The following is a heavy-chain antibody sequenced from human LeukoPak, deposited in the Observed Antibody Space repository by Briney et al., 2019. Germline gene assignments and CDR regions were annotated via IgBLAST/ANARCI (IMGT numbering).Heavy chain of an antibody. CDR1: GGSISSYY. Sequence: SSETLSLTCTVSGGSISSYYWSWIRQPPGKGLEWIRYIYTSGSTNYNPSLKSRVTISVDTSKNQFSLKLSSVTAADTAVYYCARRGRSSGWSNGYFFDYWGQGALVTVSS. D-gene: IGHD6-19*01. CDR2: IYTSGST. J-gene: IGHJ4*02. V-gene: IGHV4-4*09. CDR3: ARRGRSSGWSNGYFFDY.